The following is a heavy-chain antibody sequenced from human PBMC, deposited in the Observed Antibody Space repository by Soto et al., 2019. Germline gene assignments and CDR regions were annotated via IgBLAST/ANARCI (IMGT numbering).Heavy chain of an antibody. J-gene: IGHJ4*02. CDR1: GYTFTGYY. CDR3: ARDYIVLVPAATYYFDY. CDR2: INPNSGGT. D-gene: IGHD2-2*01. V-gene: IGHV1-2*04. Sequence: QVQLVQSGTEVRKPGSSVKVSCKASGYTFTGYYMHWVRQAPGQGLEWMGWINPNSGGTNYAQKFQGWVTMTRDTSISTAYMQLSRLRSDDTAVYYCARDYIVLVPAATYYFDYWGQGTLVTVSS.